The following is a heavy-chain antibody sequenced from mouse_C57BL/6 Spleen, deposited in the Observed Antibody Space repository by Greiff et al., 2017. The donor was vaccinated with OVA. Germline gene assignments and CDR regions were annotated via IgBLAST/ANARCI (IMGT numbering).Heavy chain of an antibody. V-gene: IGHV1-15*01. J-gene: IGHJ2*01. CDR3: TRLGLRYYFDY. D-gene: IGHD2-2*01. CDR1: GYTFTDYE. Sequence: QVQLQQSGAELVRPGASVTLSCKASGYTFTDYEMHWVKQTPVHGLEWIGAIDPETGGTAYNQKFKGKAILTADKSSSTAYMELRSLTSEDSAVYYCTRLGLRYYFDYWGQGTTLTVSS. CDR2: IDPETGGT.